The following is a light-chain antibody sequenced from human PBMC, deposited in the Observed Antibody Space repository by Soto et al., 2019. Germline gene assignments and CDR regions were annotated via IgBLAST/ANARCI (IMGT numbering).Light chain of an antibody. CDR1: QGISSA. V-gene: IGKV1-13*02. CDR2: DAS. CDR3: QQFNSYLT. J-gene: IGKJ4*01. Sequence: AIQLTQSPSSLSASVGDRVTITCRASQGISSALARYQQKPGKAPKLLIYDASSLESGVPSRFSGSGYGTDFTLTISSLQPEDFATYYCQQFNSYLTFGGGNKVEIK.